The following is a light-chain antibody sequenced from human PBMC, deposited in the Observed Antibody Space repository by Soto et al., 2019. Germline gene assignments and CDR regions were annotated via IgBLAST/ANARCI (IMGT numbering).Light chain of an antibody. CDR2: DVS. J-gene: IGKJ5*01. CDR1: QIVSES. CDR3: QQRSDWLPIT. V-gene: IGKV3-11*01. Sequence: EIVLTQPPATPSLSPGERATLSWSASQIVSESLAWYQQKPGQAPRLLIYDVSYRATGIPVRFSGSGSGTDFTLTISSLEPEDFAVYYCQQRSDWLPITFGQGTRLEI.